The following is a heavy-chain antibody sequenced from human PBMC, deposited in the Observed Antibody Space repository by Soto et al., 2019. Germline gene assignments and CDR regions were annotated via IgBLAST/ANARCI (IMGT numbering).Heavy chain of an antibody. CDR1: GFTFSTYG. J-gene: IGHJ4*02. D-gene: IGHD6-19*01. Sequence: QVQLVESGGAVVQTGRSLRLSCAASGFTFSTYGMHWVRQAPGKGLEWVAVISYDGSNKYYVDSVKGRFTISRDNSKNTLYLQMHSLRAEDTAVYYCAKDTSQMAAIGLLDYWGQGTQVTVSS. CDR3: AKDTSQMAAIGLLDY. CDR2: ISYDGSNK. V-gene: IGHV3-30*18.